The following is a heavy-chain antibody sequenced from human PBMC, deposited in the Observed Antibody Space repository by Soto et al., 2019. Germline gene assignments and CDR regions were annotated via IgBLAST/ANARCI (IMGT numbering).Heavy chain of an antibody. CDR3: AKDYSSSSIWRPYFDY. D-gene: IGHD6-6*01. CDR1: GFTFSSYA. CDR2: LSGSGGST. V-gene: IGHV3-23*01. J-gene: IGHJ4*02. Sequence: SLRLSCAASGFTFSSYAMSWVRQAPGKGLEWVSGLSGSGGSTYYADSVKGRFTISRDNSKNTLYLQMNSLRADDTAVYYCAKDYSSSSIWRPYFDYWGQGTLVTVSS.